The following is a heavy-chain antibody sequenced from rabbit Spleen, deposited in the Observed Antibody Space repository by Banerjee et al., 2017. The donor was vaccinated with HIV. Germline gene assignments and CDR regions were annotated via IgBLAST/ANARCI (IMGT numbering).Heavy chain of an antibody. CDR3: ARDTGSSFSSYGMDL. CDR1: GFTLSSYY. J-gene: IGHJ6*01. CDR2: IDPVFGIT. V-gene: IGHV1S7*01. D-gene: IGHD8-1*01. Sequence: QLEESAGGLVQPGGSLKLSCKASGFTLSSYYMNWVRQAPGKGLEWIGYIDPVFGITYYANWVNGRFSISRENAQNTVFLQMTSLTVADTATYFCARDTGSSFSSYGMDLWGQGTLVTV.